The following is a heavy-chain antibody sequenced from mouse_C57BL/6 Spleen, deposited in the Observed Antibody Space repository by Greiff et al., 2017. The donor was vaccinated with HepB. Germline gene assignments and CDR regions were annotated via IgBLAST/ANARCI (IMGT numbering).Heavy chain of an antibody. J-gene: IGHJ3*01. V-gene: IGHV2-2*01. CDR1: GFSLTSYG. Sequence: QVQLQQSGPGLVQPSQSLSITCTVSGFSLTSYGVHWVRQSPGKGLEWLGVIWSGGSTDYNAAFISRLSISKDNSKSQVFFKMNSLQADDTAIYYCASPSYYYGSSLSWFAYWGQGTLVTVSA. CDR2: IWSGGST. CDR3: ASPSYYYGSSLSWFAY. D-gene: IGHD1-1*01.